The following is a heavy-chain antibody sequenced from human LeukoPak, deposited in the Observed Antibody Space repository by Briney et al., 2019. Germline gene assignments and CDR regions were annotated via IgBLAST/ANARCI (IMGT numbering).Heavy chain of an antibody. V-gene: IGHV4-34*01. CDR3: ARARGDGLIDY. J-gene: IGHJ4*02. Sequence: PSETLSLTCAVYGGSFSGYYWSWIRQPPGKGLEWIGEINHSGSTNYNPSLKSRVTISVDTSKNQFSLKLSSVTAADTAVYYCARARGDGLIDYWGQGSLVTVSS. D-gene: IGHD5-24*01. CDR1: GGSFSGYY. CDR2: INHSGST.